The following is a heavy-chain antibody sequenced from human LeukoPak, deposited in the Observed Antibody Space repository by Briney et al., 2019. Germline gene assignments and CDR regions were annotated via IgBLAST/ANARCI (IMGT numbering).Heavy chain of an antibody. D-gene: IGHD1-26*01. Sequence: GGSLSLSCAASGFTFSSYAMSWVRQAPGKGLEWVSAISGSGGSTYYADSVKGRFTISRDNSKNTLYLQMNSLRAEDTAVYYCAKAPVGATIYYYYMDVWGKGTTVTVSS. CDR3: AKAPVGATIYYYYMDV. CDR1: GFTFSSYA. CDR2: ISGSGGST. V-gene: IGHV3-23*01. J-gene: IGHJ6*03.